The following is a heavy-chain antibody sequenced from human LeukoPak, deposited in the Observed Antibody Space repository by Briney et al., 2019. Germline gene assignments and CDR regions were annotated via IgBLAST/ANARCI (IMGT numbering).Heavy chain of an antibody. CDR2: INHSGST. CDR1: GGSFSGYY. Sequence: SETLSLTCAAYGGSFSGYYWSWIRQPPGKGLEWIGEINHSGSTNYKPSLKSRVTISVDTSKNQFSLKVSSVTAADTAVYYCARAGYGSGSYNYWGQGTLVTVSS. D-gene: IGHD3-10*01. CDR3: ARAGYGSGSYNY. J-gene: IGHJ4*02. V-gene: IGHV4-34*01.